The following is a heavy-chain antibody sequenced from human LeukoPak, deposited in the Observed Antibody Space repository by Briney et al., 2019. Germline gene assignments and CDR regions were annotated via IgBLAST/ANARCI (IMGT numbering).Heavy chain of an antibody. CDR3: ARDLRDNRDY. CDR1: GFTFSTYW. Sequence: GRSLRLSCAASGFTFSTYWVHWVRQAPGKRLVWVSRINPDGSRTDYADSVKGRFTISRDNAKNTLYLQMNSLRAEDTAVYFCARDLRDNRDYWGQGTLVTVSS. J-gene: IGHJ4*02. V-gene: IGHV3-74*01. D-gene: IGHD1-14*01. CDR2: INPDGSRT.